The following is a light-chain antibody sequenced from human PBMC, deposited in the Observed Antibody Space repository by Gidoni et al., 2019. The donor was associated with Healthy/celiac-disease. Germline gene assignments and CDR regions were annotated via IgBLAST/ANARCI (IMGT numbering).Light chain of an antibody. J-gene: IGKJ4*01. Sequence: DIVLTQSPATLSLSPGERATLSCRASQSVSSYLAWYQQKPGQAPRLLISDASNRATGIPARFSGSGSGTDFTLTISSLEPEDFAVYYCQQRSNWPPKLTFGGGTKVEIK. V-gene: IGKV3-11*01. CDR3: QQRSNWPPKLT. CDR1: QSVSSY. CDR2: DAS.